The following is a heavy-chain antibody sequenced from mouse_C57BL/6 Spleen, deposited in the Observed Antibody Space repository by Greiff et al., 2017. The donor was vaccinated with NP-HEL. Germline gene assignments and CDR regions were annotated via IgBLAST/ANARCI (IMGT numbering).Heavy chain of an antibody. D-gene: IGHD2-1*01. CDR2: IDPSDSYT. Sequence: VQLQQPGAELVMPGASVKLSCKASGYTFTSYWMHWVKQRPGQGLEWIGEIDPSDSYTNYNQKFKGKSTLTVDKSYSTAYMQLSSLTSEDSAVYYCARGDGNSYAMDYWGQGTSVTVSS. J-gene: IGHJ4*01. CDR1: GYTFTSYW. CDR3: ARGDGNSYAMDY. V-gene: IGHV1-69*01.